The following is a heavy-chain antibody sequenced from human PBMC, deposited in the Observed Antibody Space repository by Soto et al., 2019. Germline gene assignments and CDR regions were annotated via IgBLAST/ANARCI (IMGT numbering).Heavy chain of an antibody. Sequence: PGGSLRLSCAASGFTFSGYGMHWVRQAPGKGLEWVAVIWYDGSNKYYADSVKGRFTISRDNSKNTLYLQMNSLRAEDTAVYYCAREXRGPYFDWAYRASWFHPWGQGTLVTVSS. D-gene: IGHD3-9*01. CDR1: GFTFSGYG. CDR3: AREXRGPYFDWAYRASWFHP. J-gene: IGHJ5*02. V-gene: IGHV3-33*01. CDR2: IWYDGSNK.